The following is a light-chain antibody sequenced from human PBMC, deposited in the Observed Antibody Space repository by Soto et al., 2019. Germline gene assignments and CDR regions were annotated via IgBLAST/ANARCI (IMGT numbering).Light chain of an antibody. Sequence: DIVMTQSPATLSVSPGERVTLSCRASLTVSTNLAWYQQKPGQAPRLLIYYASTRATGTPARFSGSGSVKEFTLTISILQPEDVATYYCQQYHNWTPGATFGHGTKLEIK. CDR2: YAS. J-gene: IGKJ3*01. V-gene: IGKV3-15*01. CDR1: LTVSTN. CDR3: QQYHNWTPGAT.